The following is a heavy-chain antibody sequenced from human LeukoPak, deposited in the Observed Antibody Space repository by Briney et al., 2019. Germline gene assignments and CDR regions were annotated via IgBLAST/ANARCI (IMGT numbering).Heavy chain of an antibody. J-gene: IGHJ4*02. Sequence: GGSLRLSCAASGFTFSSRAMHWVRQAPGKGLEWVANIKQDGGEIYYVDSVKGRFTISRDNAKNSLYLQMNSLRAEDTAVYYCARALDSWGQGTLVTVSS. CDR3: ARALDS. CDR1: GFTFSSRA. CDR2: IKQDGGEI. V-gene: IGHV3-7*03.